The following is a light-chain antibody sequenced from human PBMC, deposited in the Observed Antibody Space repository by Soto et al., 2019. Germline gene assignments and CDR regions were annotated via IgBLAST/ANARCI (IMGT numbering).Light chain of an antibody. V-gene: IGKV1-5*01. J-gene: IGKJ1*01. CDR3: QQYNSYPWT. CDR1: QSISSW. Sequence: DIQMTQSPSTLSASVGDRVTITCRASQSISSWLAWYQQKPGKAPKLVIYDASSLESGVPSRFNGSGSGTEFTLTISSLQPDDFATYYCQQYNSYPWTFGQGTKVEIK. CDR2: DAS.